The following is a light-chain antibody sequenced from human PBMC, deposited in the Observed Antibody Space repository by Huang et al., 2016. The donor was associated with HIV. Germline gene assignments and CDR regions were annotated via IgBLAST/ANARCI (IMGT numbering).Light chain of an antibody. J-gene: IGKJ1*01. V-gene: IGKV4-1*01. Sequence: DIVMTQSPDSLAVSLGERATINCKSSQSVLYSSNNKNYLAWYQQKPGPPPKLPIYWASSRESGVPDRFSGSGSGTDFTLTISSLQAEDVAVYYCQQYYSTPTFGQGTKVEIK. CDR1: QSVLYSSNNKNY. CDR3: QQYYSTPT. CDR2: WAS.